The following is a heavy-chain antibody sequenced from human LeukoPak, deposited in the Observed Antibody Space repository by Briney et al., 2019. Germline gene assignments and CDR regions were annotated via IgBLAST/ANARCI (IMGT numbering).Heavy chain of an antibody. CDR2: IKQDGSEK. J-gene: IGHJ4*02. CDR1: GFTFSSYW. CDR3: ARGLSGFASSLGY. Sequence: GGSLRLSCAASGFTFSSYWMSWVRQAPGKGLEWVANIKQDGSEKYYVDSVKGRFTISRDNAKNSLYLQMNSLRAEDTAVYYCARGLSGFASSLGYWGQGALVTVSA. V-gene: IGHV3-7*01. D-gene: IGHD2-2*01.